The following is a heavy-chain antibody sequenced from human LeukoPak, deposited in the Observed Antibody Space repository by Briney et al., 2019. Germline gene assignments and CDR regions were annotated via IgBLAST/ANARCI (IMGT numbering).Heavy chain of an antibody. J-gene: IGHJ6*02. Sequence: GGSLRLSCAASGFTFSNYAIHWVRQAPGKGLEWVAVISYDGSNKYYADSVKGRFTISRDNSKNTLSLQMNSLRAEDTAVYYCARGPVAPFYGMDVWGQGTTVTVSS. CDR3: ARGPVAPFYGMDV. D-gene: IGHD2-15*01. CDR1: GFTFSNYA. V-gene: IGHV3-30-3*01. CDR2: ISYDGSNK.